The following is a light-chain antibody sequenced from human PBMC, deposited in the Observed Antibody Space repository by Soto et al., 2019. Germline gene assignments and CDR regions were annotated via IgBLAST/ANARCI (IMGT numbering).Light chain of an antibody. Sequence: DIQLTQSPSTLSASVGDRVTITCRASQSISSWLAWYQQKPGKAPKLLIYKASSLESGVPSRFSGSGTGTELTLNITRLHRDKFPTYSGKQYNSYPYTFGQGTKLEIK. V-gene: IGKV1-5*03. J-gene: IGKJ2*01. CDR1: QSISSW. CDR3: KQYNSYPYT. CDR2: KAS.